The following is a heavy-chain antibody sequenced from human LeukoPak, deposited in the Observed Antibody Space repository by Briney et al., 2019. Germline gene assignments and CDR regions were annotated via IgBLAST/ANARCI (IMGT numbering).Heavy chain of an antibody. CDR1: GYTFTWYY. CDR3: ARGYCSGGSCYSVGNWFDP. J-gene: IGHJ5*02. V-gene: IGHV1-2*06. D-gene: IGHD2-15*01. Sequence: ASVKVSCKAAGYTFTWYYMFWVRQAPGQGLEWMGRSNPNSGGTNYAQKFQGRVTMTRDTSISTAYMELSRLRSDDTAVYYCARGYCSGGSCYSVGNWFDPWGQGTLVTVSS. CDR2: SNPNSGGT.